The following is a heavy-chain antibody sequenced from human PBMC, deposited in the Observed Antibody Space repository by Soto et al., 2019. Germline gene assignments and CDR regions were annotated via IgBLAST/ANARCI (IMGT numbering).Heavy chain of an antibody. CDR1: GFTFTSSA. CDR2: IVVGSGNT. CDR3: AKIYSGYLREGDRIVNDY. V-gene: IGHV1-58*01. Sequence: SVKVSCKASGFTFTSSAVQWVRQARGQRLEWIGWIVVGSGNTNYAQKFQERVTITRDMSTSTAYMELSSLRSEDTAVYYCAKIYSGYLREGDRIVNDYWGQGTLVTVSS. J-gene: IGHJ4*02. D-gene: IGHD5-12*01.